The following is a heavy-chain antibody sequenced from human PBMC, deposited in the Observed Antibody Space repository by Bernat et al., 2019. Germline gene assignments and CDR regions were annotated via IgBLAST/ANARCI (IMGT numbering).Heavy chain of an antibody. CDR2: IYGGDVK. V-gene: IGHV2-5*02. D-gene: IGHD6-19*01. CDR1: GFSLDTGGVG. CDR3: AHTLRAVARTAGFDI. J-gene: IGHJ3*02. Sequence: QITLKESGPTLVKPAQTLTLTCSLSGFSLDTGGVGVGWIRIRQPPGKALEWLALIYGGDVKHYSPSLKNRLSISNDMSKNQVILTMTNMDPEDTATYYCAHTLRAVARTAGFDIWGQGTMVTVSS.